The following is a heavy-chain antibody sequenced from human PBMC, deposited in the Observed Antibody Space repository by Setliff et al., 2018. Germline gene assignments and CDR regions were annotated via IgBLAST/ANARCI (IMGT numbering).Heavy chain of an antibody. J-gene: IGHJ3*02. CDR1: GYSFTDYW. CDR3: ARNRVALYDAFDI. V-gene: IGHV5-51*01. Sequence: GESLKISCEGSGYSFTDYWIGWVRQMPGEGLEWMGIIHPSNSDTVYSPSFQGQVTISADRSITTAYLQWSSLKASDTAIYYRARNRVALYDAFDIWGQGTMVTVSS. CDR2: IHPSNSDT. D-gene: IGHD5-12*01.